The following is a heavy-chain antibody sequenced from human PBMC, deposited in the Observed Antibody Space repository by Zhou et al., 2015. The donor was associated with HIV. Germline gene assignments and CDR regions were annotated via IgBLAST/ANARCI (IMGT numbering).Heavy chain of an antibody. Sequence: QVQLVESGGGVVQPGRSLRLSCVVSGFTFRTYAMHWVRQAPGKGLEWVAVIWYDGSNRYYADSLKGRFTISRDNSKNTLFLQMNNLRAEDTAVYYCARITGNGYCSGGSCYRFDSWGQGTLVTVSS. CDR1: GFTFRTYA. J-gene: IGHJ4*02. CDR2: IWYDGSNR. D-gene: IGHD2-15*01. CDR3: ARITGNGYCSGGSCYRFDS. V-gene: IGHV3-33*01.